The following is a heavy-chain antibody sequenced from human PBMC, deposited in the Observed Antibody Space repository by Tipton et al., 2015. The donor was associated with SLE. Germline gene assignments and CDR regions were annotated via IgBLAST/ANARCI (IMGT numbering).Heavy chain of an antibody. D-gene: IGHD4-23*01. J-gene: IGHJ4*02. V-gene: IGHV4-39*07. CDR2: IYHSGST. CDR3: ARADYGGPYYFDY. Sequence: TLSLTCTVSGGSIGRSSDYWGWIRQPPGKGLEWIGSIYHSGSTYYNPSLKSRVTISVDTSKNQFSLKLSSVTAADTAVYYCARADYGGPYYFDYWGQGTLVTVSS. CDR1: GGSIGRSSDY.